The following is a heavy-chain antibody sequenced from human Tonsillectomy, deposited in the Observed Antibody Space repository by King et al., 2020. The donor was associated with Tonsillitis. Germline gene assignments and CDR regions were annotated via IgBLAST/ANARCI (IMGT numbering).Heavy chain of an antibody. D-gene: IGHD6-19*01. Sequence: QVQLVESGGGVVQPGRSLRLSCAASGFTLSTYTFHWVRQVPGKGLEWVAIISSDGNNKYYADSVKGRFTISRDNSKNRMYLQMNFVRAEDTAMYYCARDRRTSSPLDISAWFLWGQGTLVTVSS. J-gene: IGHJ4*02. CDR3: ARDRRTSSPLDISAWFL. CDR2: ISSDGNNK. V-gene: IGHV3-30-3*01. CDR1: GFTLSTYT.